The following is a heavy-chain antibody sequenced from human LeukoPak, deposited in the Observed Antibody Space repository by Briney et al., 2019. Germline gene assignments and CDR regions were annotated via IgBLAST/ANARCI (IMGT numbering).Heavy chain of an antibody. V-gene: IGHV4-61*02. CDR2: IYTSGST. J-gene: IGHJ4*02. CDR1: GGSISSGSYY. D-gene: IGHD1-26*01. CDR3: ARLSGSYRFSFDY. Sequence: SETLSLTCTVSGGSISSGSYYWSWIRQPAGKGLEWIGRIYTSGSTNYNPSLKSRVTISVDTSKNQFSLKLSSVTAADTAVYYCARLSGSYRFSFDYWGQGTLVTVSS.